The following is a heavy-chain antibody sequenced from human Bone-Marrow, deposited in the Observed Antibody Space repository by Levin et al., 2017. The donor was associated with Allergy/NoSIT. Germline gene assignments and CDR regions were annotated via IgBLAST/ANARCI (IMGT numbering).Heavy chain of an antibody. CDR1: GFTFSSYG. D-gene: IGHD1-7*01. CDR2: ISYDGSNK. V-gene: IGHV3-30*03. J-gene: IGHJ4*02. CDR3: ASGGNYGY. Sequence: GESLKISCAASGFTFSSYGMHWVRQAPGKGLEWVAVISYDGSNKYYADSVKGRFTISRDNSKNTLYLQMNSLRAEDTAVYYCASGGNYGYWGQGTLVTVSS.